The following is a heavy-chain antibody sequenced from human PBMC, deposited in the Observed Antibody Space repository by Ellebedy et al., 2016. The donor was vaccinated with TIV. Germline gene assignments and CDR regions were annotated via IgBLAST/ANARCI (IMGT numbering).Heavy chain of an antibody. Sequence: AASVKVSCKASGITFNRYTINWARQAPGQGLEWVGGIIPYFEAANSAENFRGRVKITADDSTTTAYMELSSLSYEDTAVYYCSVGLLDQTGYFSSDSVDWGQGTLVSVSS. CDR3: SVGLLDQTGYFSSDSVD. V-gene: IGHV1-69*13. CDR2: IIPYFEAA. CDR1: GITFNRYT. J-gene: IGHJ4*02. D-gene: IGHD2-21*01.